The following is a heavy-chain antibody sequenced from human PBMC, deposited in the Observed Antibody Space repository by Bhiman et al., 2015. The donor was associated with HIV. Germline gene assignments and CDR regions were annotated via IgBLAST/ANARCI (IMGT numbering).Heavy chain of an antibody. Sequence: EVQLLESGGGLVQPGGSLRLSCAASGFTFSTYPMSWVRQAPGKGLEWVSAISGSGDTAFYADSVKGRLTISSDISKNMVYLQMNSLRAEDTAVYYCARLSFVWGSAVPLFQDWGQGTLVTVSS. D-gene: IGHD3-16*01. J-gene: IGHJ1*01. CDR2: ISGSGDTA. V-gene: IGHV3-23*01. CDR1: GFTFSTYP. CDR3: ARLSFVWGSAVPLFQD.